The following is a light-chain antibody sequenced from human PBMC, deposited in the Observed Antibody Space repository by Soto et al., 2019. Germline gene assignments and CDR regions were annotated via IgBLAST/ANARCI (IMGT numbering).Light chain of an antibody. Sequence: EIVLTQSPATLSLSPGERATLSCRASQSVSSYLAWYQQKPGQAPRLLIFDASIRPTGIPARFSGSGSGTDFALTISSREHEDFAVHYCQQRSHWPTWTFGQGTKVEIK. CDR2: DAS. CDR1: QSVSSY. CDR3: QQRSHWPTWT. J-gene: IGKJ1*01. V-gene: IGKV3-11*01.